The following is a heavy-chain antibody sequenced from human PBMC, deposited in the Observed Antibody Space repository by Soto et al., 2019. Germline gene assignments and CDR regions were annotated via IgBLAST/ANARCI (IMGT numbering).Heavy chain of an antibody. CDR1: GGTFSSYA. D-gene: IGHD4-17*01. CDR3: ARHGAPPPYYYYGMDF. J-gene: IGHJ6*02. V-gene: IGHV1-69*12. CDR2: IIPIFDTA. Sequence: QVQLVQSGADVKKPGSSVKVSCKASGGTFSSYAISWLRQAPGQGLEWMGGIIPIFDTADYAQKFQGRVTINADESTTTAYMQLSSLRSEDTVVYYCARHGAPPPYYYYGMDFWGQATTVTVSS.